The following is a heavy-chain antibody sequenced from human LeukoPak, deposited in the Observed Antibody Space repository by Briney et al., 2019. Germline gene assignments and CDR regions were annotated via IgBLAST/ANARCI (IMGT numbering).Heavy chain of an antibody. CDR2: IYSGGTK. CDR1: GFTVSSNY. V-gene: IGHV3-53*01. J-gene: IGHJ6*02. Sequence: GGSLRLSCAVSGFTVSSNYMSWVRQAAGKGLEWVSVIYSGGTKHYADAVKGRCTIFRDNSKNTLDLPMNSLRAEDTAVYYCARDATTISDIPYGMDVWGQGTTVTVSS. D-gene: IGHD3-3*01. CDR3: ARDATTISDIPYGMDV.